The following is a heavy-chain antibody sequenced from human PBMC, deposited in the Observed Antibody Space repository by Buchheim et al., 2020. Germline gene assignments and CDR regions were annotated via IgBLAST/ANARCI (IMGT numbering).Heavy chain of an antibody. D-gene: IGHD2-15*01. CDR3: ARDGPRYCSGGSCYYWYFDL. CDR1: GFTFGDYA. V-gene: IGHV3-49*03. Sequence: EVQLVESGGGLVQPGRPLRLSCTASGFTFGDYAMSWFRQAPGKGLEWVGFIRTKAYGGTTKYAASVKGRFTISRDDSNSIAFLQMNSLKTEDTAVYYCARDGPRYCSGGSCYYWYFDLWGRGTL. CDR2: IRTKAYGGTT. J-gene: IGHJ2*01.